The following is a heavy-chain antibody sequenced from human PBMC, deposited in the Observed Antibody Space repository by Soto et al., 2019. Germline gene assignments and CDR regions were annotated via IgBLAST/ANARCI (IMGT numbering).Heavy chain of an antibody. CDR1: CGSFSGYY. J-gene: IGHJ6*02. CDR2: INHSGST. CDR3: ARGNYYYYYGMDV. Sequence: LXLTCAVYCGSFSGYYWSWIRQPPGKGLEWIGEINHSGSTNYNPSLKSRVTISVDTSKNQFSLKLSSVTAADTAVYYCARGNYYYYYGMDVWGQGTTVTVSS. V-gene: IGHV4-34*01.